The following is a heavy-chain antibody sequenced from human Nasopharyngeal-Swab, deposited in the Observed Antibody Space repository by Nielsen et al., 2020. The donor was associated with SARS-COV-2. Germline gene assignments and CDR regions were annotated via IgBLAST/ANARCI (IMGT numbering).Heavy chain of an antibody. V-gene: IGHV3-23*01. Sequence: GESLKISCAASGFTFSSYAMSWVRQAPGKGLEWVSAISGSGGSTYYADSVKGRFTISRDNSKNTLYLQMNSLRAEDTAVYYCAKDLTPPSFVAVVAATPIAFDIWGQGTMVTVSS. CDR2: ISGSGGST. D-gene: IGHD2-15*01. J-gene: IGHJ3*02. CDR1: GFTFSSYA. CDR3: AKDLTPPSFVAVVAATPIAFDI.